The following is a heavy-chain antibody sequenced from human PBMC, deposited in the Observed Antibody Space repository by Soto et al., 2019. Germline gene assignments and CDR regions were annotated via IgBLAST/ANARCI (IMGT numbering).Heavy chain of an antibody. CDR1: GYTFFNYG. V-gene: IGHV1-18*01. J-gene: IGHJ3*02. D-gene: IGHD1-26*01. CDR2: ISVYNGNT. Sequence: QVQLVQSGAEVKKPGASVKVSCKASGYTFFNYGVTWVRQAPGQGLEWMGWISVYNGNTNYAQKLQGRVTLTTDISTSTAYMERRSLTSDETAVYYCARDSLSGTDAFDIWGQGTMVTVSS. CDR3: ARDSLSGTDAFDI.